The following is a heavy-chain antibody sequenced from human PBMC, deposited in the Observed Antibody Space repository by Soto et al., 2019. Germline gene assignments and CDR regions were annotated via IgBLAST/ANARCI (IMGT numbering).Heavy chain of an antibody. CDR2: IVVGSGNT. CDR1: GFTFTSSA. D-gene: IGHD4-17*01. V-gene: IGHV1-58*01. J-gene: IGHJ4*02. Sequence: SVKVSCKASGFTFTSSAVQWVRQARGQRLEWIGWIVVGSGNTNYAQKFQERVTITRDMSTSTAYMELSSLRSEDTAVYYCAAVPNYGDYSLDYWGQGTMVTVSS. CDR3: AAVPNYGDYSLDY.